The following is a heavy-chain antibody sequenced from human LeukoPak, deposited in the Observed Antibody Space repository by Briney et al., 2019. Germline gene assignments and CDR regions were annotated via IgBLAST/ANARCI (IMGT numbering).Heavy chain of an antibody. Sequence: SETLSLTCTVSGGSISSYYWSWIRQPPGKGLEWIGYIYYSGSTNYNPSLKSRVTISVDTSKNQFSLKLSSVTAADTAVYYCARSRPTASALFDYWGQVTLVTVSS. CDR2: IYYSGST. D-gene: IGHD2-21*02. J-gene: IGHJ4*02. V-gene: IGHV4-59*01. CDR3: ARSRPTASALFDY. CDR1: GGSISSYY.